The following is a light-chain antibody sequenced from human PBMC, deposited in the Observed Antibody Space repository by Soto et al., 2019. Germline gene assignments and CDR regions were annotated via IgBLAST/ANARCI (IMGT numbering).Light chain of an antibody. J-gene: IGKJ1*01. CDR3: QQYGRT. CDR2: GAS. Sequence: EIVLTQSPGTLSLSLGERDTLSCRASQSISSSYLAWYQQKPGQAPRLLIYGASSRATGIPDRFSGSGSGTDFTLTISRLEPEDFAVYYCQQYGRTFGQGTKVEIK. V-gene: IGKV3-20*01. CDR1: QSISSSY.